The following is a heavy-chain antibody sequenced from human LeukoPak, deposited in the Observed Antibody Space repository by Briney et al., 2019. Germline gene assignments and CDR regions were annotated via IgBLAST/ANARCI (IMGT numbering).Heavy chain of an antibody. CDR1: GGSISSYY. V-gene: IGHV4-59*01. CDR2: IYYSGST. D-gene: IGHD7-27*01. J-gene: IGHJ3*02. Sequence: SETVSLTCTVSGGSISSYYWSWIRQPPGKGLEWIGYIYYSGSTNYNPSLKSRVTISVDTSKNQFSLRLSSVTAADTAVYYCARFETGHDAFDIWGQGTMVTVSS. CDR3: ARFETGHDAFDI.